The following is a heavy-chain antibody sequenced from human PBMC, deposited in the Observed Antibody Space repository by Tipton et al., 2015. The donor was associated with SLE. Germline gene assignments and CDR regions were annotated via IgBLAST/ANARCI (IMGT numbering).Heavy chain of an antibody. CDR2: VHYSGST. J-gene: IGHJ2*01. Sequence: LRLSCTVTGDSMSSDYWSWFRQPPGKGLEWIGYVHYSGSTNYNPSLKSRVSMSVDTSKNQFSLKMRSVTASDTAVYYCARGSDGEYVRYFDVWGPGTLVTVSS. CDR1: GDSMSSDY. V-gene: IGHV4-59*01. D-gene: IGHD4-17*01. CDR3: ARGSDGEYVRYFDV.